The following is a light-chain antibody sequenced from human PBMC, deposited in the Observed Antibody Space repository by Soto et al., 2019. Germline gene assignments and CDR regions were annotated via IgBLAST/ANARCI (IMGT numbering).Light chain of an antibody. CDR1: QDVGSC. J-gene: IGKJ2*01. V-gene: IGKV1-12*01. CDR2: AAF. CDR3: QQAKSFPYT. Sequence: DIQVTQTPSSVSASVGDRVTITCRASQDVGSCLGWYQQKPGKAPKLLIYAAFSLQSGVPSRFSGSGSGTQFSLTISSLQPEDSATYYCQQAKSFPYTFGQGTKLEIK.